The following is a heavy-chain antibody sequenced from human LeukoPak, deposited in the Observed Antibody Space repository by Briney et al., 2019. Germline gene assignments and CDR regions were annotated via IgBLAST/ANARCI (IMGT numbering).Heavy chain of an antibody. V-gene: IGHV3-11*01. J-gene: IGHJ5*02. CDR2: ICSSGSTI. Sequence: PGGSLRLSCAASGFTFTDYYMSWIRQAPGEGLGWVSYICSSGSTIYYADSVRGRFTISRDNAKNSLYLQMNSLRAEDTAVYYCARDTGSYYDSNLWFDPWGQGTLVTVSS. CDR1: GFTFTDYY. CDR3: ARDTGSYYDSNLWFDP. D-gene: IGHD3-22*01.